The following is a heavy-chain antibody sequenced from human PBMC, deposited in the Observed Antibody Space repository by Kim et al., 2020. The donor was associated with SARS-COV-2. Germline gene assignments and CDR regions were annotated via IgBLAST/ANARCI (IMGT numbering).Heavy chain of an antibody. V-gene: IGHV4-59*13. D-gene: IGHD3-16*02. CDR3: ARVFSANMITFGGVIVWSRDYYGMDV. J-gene: IGHJ6*02. CDR1: GGSISSYY. CDR2: IYYSGST. Sequence: SETLSLTCTVSGGSISSYYWSWIRQPPGKGLEWIGYIYYSGSTNYNPSLKSRVTISVDTSKNQFSLKLSSVTAADTAVYYCARVFSANMITFGGVIVWSRDYYGMDVWGQGTTVTVSS.